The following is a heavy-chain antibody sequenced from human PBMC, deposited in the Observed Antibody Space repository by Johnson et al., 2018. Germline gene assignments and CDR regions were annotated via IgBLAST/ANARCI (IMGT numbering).Heavy chain of an antibody. CDR2: ISSSSSYI. J-gene: IGHJ1*01. CDR3: AKDPWSGSSPEYFQH. D-gene: IGHD1-26*01. Sequence: EVQLVETGGGVVQPGRSLRLSCAASGFTFSSYGMHWVRQAPGKGLEWVSSISSSSSYIYYADSVKGRFTISRDNAKNSLYLQMNSLRADDTAVYYCAKDPWSGSSPEYFQHWGQGTLVTVSS. V-gene: IGHV3-21*01. CDR1: GFTFSSYG.